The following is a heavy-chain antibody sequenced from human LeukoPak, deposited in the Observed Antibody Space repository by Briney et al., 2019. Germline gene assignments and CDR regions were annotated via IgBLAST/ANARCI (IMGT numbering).Heavy chain of an antibody. J-gene: IGHJ3*02. V-gene: IGHV4-39*07. Sequence: PSETLSLTCTVSGGSISSTYYWDWIRQPPGKGLEWIGSIYYSGTTYYNPSLKSRVTISVDPSKNQFSLKLSSGTAADTAVYYCARRYCSGGSCYSERGAFDIWGQGTMVTVSS. CDR2: IYYSGTT. CDR1: GGSISSTYY. CDR3: ARRYCSGGSCYSERGAFDI. D-gene: IGHD2-15*01.